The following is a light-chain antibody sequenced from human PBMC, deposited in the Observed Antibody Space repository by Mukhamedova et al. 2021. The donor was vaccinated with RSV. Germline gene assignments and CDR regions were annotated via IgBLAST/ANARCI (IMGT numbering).Light chain of an antibody. Sequence: WYQRRVHGKAPELLMYAASSLQSGVPSRFSGSGSGTDFTLTIISLQPEDFATYYCQRSYSSPWTFGQGTTVDIK. J-gene: IGKJ1*01. CDR3: QRSYSSPWT. CDR2: AAS. V-gene: IGKV1-39*01.